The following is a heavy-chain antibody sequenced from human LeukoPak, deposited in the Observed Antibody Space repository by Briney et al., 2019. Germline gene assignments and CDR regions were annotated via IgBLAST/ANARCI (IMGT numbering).Heavy chain of an antibody. J-gene: IGHJ4*02. CDR1: RFPFSTYG. V-gene: IGHV3-33*01. D-gene: IGHD6-19*01. CDR3: TILAVASACDY. CDR2: IWYDGSDK. Sequence: GGSLRLSCAVSRFPFSTYGMHWVRQAPGKGLEWVGIIWYDGSDKYYGDSVKGRFTISRDNSKNTLYLQMNSLRAEDTAVYYCTILAVASACDYWGQGTLVTVSS.